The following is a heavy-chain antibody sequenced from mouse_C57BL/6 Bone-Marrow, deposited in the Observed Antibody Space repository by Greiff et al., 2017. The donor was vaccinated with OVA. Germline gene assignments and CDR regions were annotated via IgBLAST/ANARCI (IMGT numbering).Heavy chain of an antibody. Sequence: QVQLQQPGAELVRPGSSVKLSCKASGYTFTSYWMHWVKQRPIQGLEWIGNIDPSDSDTHYNQKFKDKATLTADKSSSTAYMQLSSLTSEDSAVYYCARLYYYSNDATDYWGQGTSVTVSS. CDR3: ARLYYYSNDATDY. CDR1: GYTFTSYW. D-gene: IGHD2-5*01. CDR2: IDPSDSDT. V-gene: IGHV1-52*01. J-gene: IGHJ4*01.